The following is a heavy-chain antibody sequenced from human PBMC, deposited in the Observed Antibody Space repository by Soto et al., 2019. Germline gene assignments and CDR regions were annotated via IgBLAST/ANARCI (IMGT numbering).Heavy chain of an antibody. V-gene: IGHV3-23*01. CDR2: LSGNGGST. CDR1: GFTFSSYG. CDR3: ARDPFSTMTTPGDY. D-gene: IGHD4-17*01. Sequence: EVQLLESGGGLVQPGGSLRLSCAASGFTFSSYGMSWVRQAPGKGLEWVSGLSGNGGSTYYADSGKGRFSISRDNSKNTMSLQMNSLRAEDTAVYYCARDPFSTMTTPGDYWGQGTLVTVSS. J-gene: IGHJ4*02.